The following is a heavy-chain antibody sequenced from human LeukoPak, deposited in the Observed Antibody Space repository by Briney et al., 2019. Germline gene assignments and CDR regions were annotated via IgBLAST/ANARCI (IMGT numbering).Heavy chain of an antibody. V-gene: IGHV1-69*01. J-gene: IGHJ4*02. CDR2: TIPIFGTA. CDR3: ARGTSGGSFDY. Sequence: ASVTVSCKASGGTFSSYAISWVRQAPGQGLEWMGGTIPIFGTANYAQKFQGRVTITADESTSTAYMELSSLRSEDTAVYYCARGTSGGSFDYWGQGTLVTVSS. CDR1: GGTFSSYA.